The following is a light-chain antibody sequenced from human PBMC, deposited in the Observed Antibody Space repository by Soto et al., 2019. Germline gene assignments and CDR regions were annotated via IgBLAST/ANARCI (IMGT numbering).Light chain of an antibody. CDR2: AAS. CDR1: QSVSSN. J-gene: IGKJ2*01. V-gene: IGKV3-15*01. Sequence: ETVMTQSPATLSVSPGERVTLSCRASQSVSSNLAWYQQKPGQAPRLLIYAASTRATGIPARFSGTGSGTEFTLSISSLQSEDFAVYYCQQYNNWPPYTFGQETKLEIK. CDR3: QQYNNWPPYT.